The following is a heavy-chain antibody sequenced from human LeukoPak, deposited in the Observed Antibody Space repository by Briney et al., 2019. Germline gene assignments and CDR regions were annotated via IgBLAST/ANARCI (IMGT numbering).Heavy chain of an antibody. J-gene: IGHJ4*02. CDR1: GYTFTSYD. D-gene: IGHD4-17*01. CDR3: ASTRGDAVKDY. V-gene: IGHV1-8*01. Sequence: GASVTVSCTASGYTFTSYDINWVRQATGQGLEWMGWMNPNSGNTGYAQEFQGRVTMTRNTSISTAYMELSSLRSEDTAVYYCASTRGDAVKDYWGQGTLVTVSS. CDR2: MNPNSGNT.